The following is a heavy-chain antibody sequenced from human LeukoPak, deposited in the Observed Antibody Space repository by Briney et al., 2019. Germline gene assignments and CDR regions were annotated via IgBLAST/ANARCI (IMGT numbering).Heavy chain of an antibody. D-gene: IGHD5-18*01. V-gene: IGHV1-69*04. CDR2: IIPILGIA. CDR3: AREEEYSYGYGSVYYYYYMDV. Sequence: SVKVSCKASGGTFSSYTISWARQAPGQGLEWMGRIIPILGIANYAQKFQGRVTITADKSTSTAYMELSSLRSEDTAVYYCAREEEYSYGYGSVYYYYYMDVWGKGTTVTVSS. CDR1: GGTFSSYT. J-gene: IGHJ6*03.